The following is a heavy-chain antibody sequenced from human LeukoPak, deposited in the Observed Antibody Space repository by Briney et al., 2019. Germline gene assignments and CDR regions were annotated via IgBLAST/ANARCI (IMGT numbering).Heavy chain of an antibody. D-gene: IGHD6-13*01. Sequence: PGGSLRLSGAASGFTFSTYGMNWFRQAPGKGLEGVSYISSSSTTKFYADSVKGRFTISRDNAKDSLYLQMNSLRAEDTAVYYCARETIPADREEYWGQGTLVTVSS. CDR3: ARETIPADREEY. V-gene: IGHV3-48*01. J-gene: IGHJ4*02. CDR1: GFTFSTYG. CDR2: ISSSSTTK.